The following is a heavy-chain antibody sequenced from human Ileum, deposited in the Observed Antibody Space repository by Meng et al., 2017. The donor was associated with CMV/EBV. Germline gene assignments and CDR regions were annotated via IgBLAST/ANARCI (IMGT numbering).Heavy chain of an antibody. CDR1: GSALSDYY. D-gene: IGHD3-3*01. Sequence: QGQLQQWGAGLLKPSETLSLMGAVQGSALSDYYWTWIRQFPGKGLEWIGEINHRGNTNYNPSLKSRVTISIDTSRNQFSLKLTSVTATDKAVYYCARASPQRRFLSYWGQGTLVTVSS. CDR3: ARASPQRRFLSY. V-gene: IGHV4-34*01. J-gene: IGHJ4*02. CDR2: INHRGNT.